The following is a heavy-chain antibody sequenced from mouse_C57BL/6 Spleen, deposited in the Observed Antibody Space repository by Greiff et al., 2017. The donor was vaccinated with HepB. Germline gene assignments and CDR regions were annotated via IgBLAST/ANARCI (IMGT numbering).Heavy chain of an antibody. V-gene: IGHV3-6*01. CDR2: ISYDGSN. CDR1: GYSITSGYY. Sequence: ESGPGLVKPSQSLSLTCSVTGYSITSGYYWNWIRQFPGNKLEWMGYISYDGSNNYNPSLKNRISITRDTSKNQFFLKLNSVTTEDTATYYCARRVDYFDYWGQGTTLTVSS. CDR3: ARRVDYFDY. J-gene: IGHJ2*01.